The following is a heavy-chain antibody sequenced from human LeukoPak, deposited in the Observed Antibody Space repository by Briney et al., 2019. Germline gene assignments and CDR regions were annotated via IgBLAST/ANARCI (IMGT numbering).Heavy chain of an antibody. V-gene: IGHV1-2*02. CDR3: AKGRVVAGSKSLTYHWLDP. D-gene: IGHD6-19*01. J-gene: IGHJ5*02. CDR2: INPNSGGA. Sequence: GASVKVSCKASGYTFTGYYIHWVRQAPGQGLEWVGWINPNSGGAKYAQKFQGRVTMTRDTSISTAYMGLSRLRSDDTAVYYCAKGRVVAGSKSLTYHWLDPWGQGTLVTVSS. CDR1: GYTFTGYY.